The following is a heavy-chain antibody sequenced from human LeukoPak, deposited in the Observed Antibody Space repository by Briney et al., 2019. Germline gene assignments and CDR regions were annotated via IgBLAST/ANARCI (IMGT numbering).Heavy chain of an antibody. D-gene: IGHD6-13*01. V-gene: IGHV3-9*01. J-gene: IGHJ4*02. CDR1: GFTFDDYA. CDR3: AKDIAAAGTGPIDY. Sequence: PGGSLRLSCAASGFTFDDYAMHWVRQAPGKGLEWVSGISWNSGSRGYADSVKGRFTISRDNAKNSLYLQMNSLRAEDTALYYCAKDIAAAGTGPIDYWGQGTLVTVSS. CDR2: ISWNSGSR.